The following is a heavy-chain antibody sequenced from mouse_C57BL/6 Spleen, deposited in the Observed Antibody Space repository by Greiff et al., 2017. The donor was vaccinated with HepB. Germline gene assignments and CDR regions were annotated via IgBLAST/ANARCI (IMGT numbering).Heavy chain of an antibody. V-gene: IGHV5-4*01. D-gene: IGHD2-3*01. J-gene: IGHJ1*03. Sequence: EVQGVESGGGLVKPGGSLKLSCAVSGFTFSSYAMSWVRQTPEKRLAWVATISDGGSYTYYPDNVKGRFTISRDNAKNNLYLQMSHMKSKDTAMYYCARGSLYDPLYFGGWGTVTTVTVSS. CDR3: ARGSLYDPLYFGG. CDR1: GFTFSSYA. CDR2: ISDGGSYT.